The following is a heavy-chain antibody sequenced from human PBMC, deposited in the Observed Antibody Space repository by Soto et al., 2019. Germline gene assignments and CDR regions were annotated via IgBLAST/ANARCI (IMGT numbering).Heavy chain of an antibody. D-gene: IGHD2-15*01. Sequence: GESLKISCKGSGYSFTSYWISWVRQMPGKGLEWMGRIDPSDSYTNYSPSFQGHVTISADESISTAYLQWSSLKASDTAMYYCARRGLSGMVVAALDVWGQGITVTVSS. CDR1: GYSFTSYW. CDR3: ARRGLSGMVVAALDV. V-gene: IGHV5-10-1*01. CDR2: IDPSDSYT. J-gene: IGHJ6*02.